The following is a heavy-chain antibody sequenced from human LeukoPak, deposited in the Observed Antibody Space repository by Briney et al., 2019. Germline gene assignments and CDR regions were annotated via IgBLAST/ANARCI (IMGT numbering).Heavy chain of an antibody. CDR1: GFTFSSYS. V-gene: IGHV3-21*01. D-gene: IGHD2-2*01. CDR3: ARDGGYCSSTSCYYGIDY. CDR2: ISSSSSYI. Sequence: PGGSLRLSCAASGFTFSSYSMNWVRQAPGKGLEWVSPISSSSSYIYYADSVKGRFTISRDNAKNSLYLQMNSLRAEDTAVYYCARDGGYCSSTSCYYGIDYWGQGTLVTVSS. J-gene: IGHJ4*02.